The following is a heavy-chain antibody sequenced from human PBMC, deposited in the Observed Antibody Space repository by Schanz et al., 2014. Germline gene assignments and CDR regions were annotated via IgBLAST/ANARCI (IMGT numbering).Heavy chain of an antibody. CDR1: GFTFSRSG. V-gene: IGHV3-43*02. D-gene: IGHD1-26*01. CDR2: IDRDGGHT. J-gene: IGHJ6*02. CDR3: AKDSRGSSFDMDV. Sequence: VQLVESGGGLVQPGRSLRLSCAASGFTFSRSGMHWVRQAPGKGLEWVSLIDRDGGHTYYADSVKGRFTISRDNSKNSLYLQMNSLRTEDTALYYCAKDSRGSSFDMDVWGQGTTVTVSS.